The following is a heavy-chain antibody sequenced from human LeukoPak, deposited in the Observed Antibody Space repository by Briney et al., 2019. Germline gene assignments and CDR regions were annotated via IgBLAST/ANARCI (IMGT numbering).Heavy chain of an antibody. CDR3: ARSRRSDFWSGYVSYYFDY. CDR2: IYYSGST. J-gene: IGHJ4*02. V-gene: IGHV4-59*01. CDR1: GDSITGYY. D-gene: IGHD3-3*01. Sequence: MASETLSLTCSVSGDSITGYYWGWIRQPPGKGLEWIGYIYYSGSTNYNPSLKSRVTISVDTSKNQFSLKLSSVTAADTAVYYCARSRRSDFWSGYVSYYFDYWGQGTLVTVSS.